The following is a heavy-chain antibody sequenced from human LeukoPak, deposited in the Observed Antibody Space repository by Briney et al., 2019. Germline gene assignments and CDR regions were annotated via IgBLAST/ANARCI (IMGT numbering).Heavy chain of an antibody. CDR3: ARVSYGSGSSIDY. CDR2: IYYSGST. CDR1: GGSISSSSYC. Sequence: SETLSLTCTVSGGSISSSSYCWGWIRQPPGKGLEWIGSIYYSGSTYYNPSLKSRVTISVDTSKNQFSLKLSSVTAADTAVYYCARVSYGSGSSIDYWGQGTLVTVSS. V-gene: IGHV4-39*07. J-gene: IGHJ4*02. D-gene: IGHD3-10*01.